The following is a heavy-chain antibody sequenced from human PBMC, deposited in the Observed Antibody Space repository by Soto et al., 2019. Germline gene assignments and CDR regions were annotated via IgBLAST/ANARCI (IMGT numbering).Heavy chain of an antibody. CDR2: INPNSGGT. Sequence: QVQLVQSGAEVKKPGASVKVSCKASGYTFTGYYMHWVRQAPGQGLEWMGWINPNSGGTNYAQKCTGWVTMTRCTSISTAYMELSRLSYDDTAVYYCARDQGGGRYFGWLFLDYWGQGTLVTVSS. D-gene: IGHD3-9*01. V-gene: IGHV1-2*04. CDR1: GYTFTGYY. J-gene: IGHJ4*02. CDR3: ARDQGGGRYFGWLFLDY.